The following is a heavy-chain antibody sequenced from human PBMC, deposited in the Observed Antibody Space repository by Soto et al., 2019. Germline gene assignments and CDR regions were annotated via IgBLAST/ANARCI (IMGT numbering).Heavy chain of an antibody. D-gene: IGHD3-10*01. CDR3: ARLRYYGSGSYSDY. CDR2: ISYDGSNK. J-gene: IGHJ4*02. CDR1: GFTFSDYA. V-gene: IGHV3-30-3*01. Sequence: GGSLRLSCAASGFTFSDYAMHWVRQAPGKGLEWVAVISYDGSNKYYADSVKGRFTISRDNSKNTLYLQMNSLRAEDTAVYYCARLRYYGSGSYSDYWGQGTLVTVSS.